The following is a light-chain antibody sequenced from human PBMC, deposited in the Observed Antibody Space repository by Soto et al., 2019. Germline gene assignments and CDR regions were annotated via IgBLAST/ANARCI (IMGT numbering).Light chain of an antibody. CDR3: ATWDDKLNGWL. V-gene: IGLV1-36*01. Sequence: QSVLTQPPSVSEAPRQRVTISCFGSSSNIGKNAVTWYQQFPGKAPKLLIYYDDLLPSGVSDRFSGSKSGTSASLAISGLQSEDEADYYCATWDDKLNGWLFGGGTKLTVL. CDR2: YDD. J-gene: IGLJ3*02. CDR1: SSNIGKNA.